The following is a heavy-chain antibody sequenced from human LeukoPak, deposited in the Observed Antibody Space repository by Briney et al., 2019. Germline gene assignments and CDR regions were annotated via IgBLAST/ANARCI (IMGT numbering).Heavy chain of an antibody. D-gene: IGHD4-17*01. CDR2: ISYDGSNK. CDR1: GFTFSSYS. Sequence: PGGSLRLSCAASGFTFSSYSMNWVRQAPGKGLEWVAVISYDGSNKYYADSVKGRFTISRDNSKNTLYLQMNSLRAEDTAVYYCARVKFHDYGDYGVPPDYWGQGTLVTVSS. J-gene: IGHJ4*02. CDR3: ARVKFHDYGDYGVPPDY. V-gene: IGHV3-30*03.